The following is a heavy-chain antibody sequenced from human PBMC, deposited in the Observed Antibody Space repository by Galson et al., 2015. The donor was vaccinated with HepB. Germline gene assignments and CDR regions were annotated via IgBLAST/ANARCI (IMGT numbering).Heavy chain of an antibody. D-gene: IGHD6-6*01. CDR3: AREGRTSISSHTFYYFHYYMGV. J-gene: IGHJ6*03. Sequence: SVKVSCKASGYTFTSYYIHWVRQAPGQGLEWMGVVDPINHNIVFTEKFQGRVTMTSDTATSTVYMELSGLRSEDTAVYFGAREGRTSISSHTFYYFHYYMGVGGKWTPLAVSS. CDR1: GYTFTSYY. V-gene: IGHV1-46*01. CDR2: VDPINHNI.